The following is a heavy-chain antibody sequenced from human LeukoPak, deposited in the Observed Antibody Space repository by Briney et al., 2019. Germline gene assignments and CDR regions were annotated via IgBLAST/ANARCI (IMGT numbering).Heavy chain of an antibody. CDR2: IYYSGST. D-gene: IGHD6-19*01. Sequence: SETLSLTCTVSGVSISSYYWSWIRQPPGKGLEWIGYIYYSGSTNYNPSLKSRVTISVDTSKNQFSLKLSSVTAADTAVYYCAREEYSSGFPYFDIWGQGTMVTVSS. J-gene: IGHJ3*02. CDR1: GVSISSYY. CDR3: AREEYSSGFPYFDI. V-gene: IGHV4-59*01.